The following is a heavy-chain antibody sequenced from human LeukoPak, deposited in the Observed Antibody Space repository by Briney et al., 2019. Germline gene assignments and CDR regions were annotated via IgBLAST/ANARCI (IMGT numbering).Heavy chain of an antibody. J-gene: IGHJ3*02. Sequence: PGGSLRLSCAASGFTFSDYYMSWIRQAPGKGLEWVSYISSSGSTIYYADSVKGRFTISRDNAKNSLYLQMNSLRAEDTAVYYCARVNDFWSGYYTGSDGAFDIWGQGTMVTVSS. CDR3: ARVNDFWSGYYTGSDGAFDI. CDR2: ISSSGSTI. V-gene: IGHV3-11*04. CDR1: GFTFSDYY. D-gene: IGHD3-3*01.